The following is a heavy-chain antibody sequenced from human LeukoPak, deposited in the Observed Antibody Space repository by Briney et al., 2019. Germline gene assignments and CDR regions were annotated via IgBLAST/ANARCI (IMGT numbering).Heavy chain of an antibody. Sequence: SETLSLICAVYGGSFSGYYWSWIRQPPGKGLEWIGEINHSGSTNYNPSLKSRVTISVDTSKNQFSLKLSSVTAADTAVYYCVTGYQQYFDYWGQGTLVTVSS. V-gene: IGHV4-34*01. CDR2: INHSGST. CDR3: VTGYQQYFDY. D-gene: IGHD3-9*01. J-gene: IGHJ4*02. CDR1: GGSFSGYY.